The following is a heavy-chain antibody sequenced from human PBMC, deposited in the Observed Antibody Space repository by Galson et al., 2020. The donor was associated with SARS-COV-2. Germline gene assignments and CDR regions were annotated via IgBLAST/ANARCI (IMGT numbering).Heavy chain of an antibody. CDR1: GYSISSGYY. Sequence: SETLSLTCTVSGYSISSGYYWGWLRQPPEKGLEWIGSIYHSGSTYYHPSLKSRVTISVDTSKNQFSLKLSSVTAADTAVYYCARVGSGGYYVVDYWGQGTLVTVSS. V-gene: IGHV4-38-2*02. CDR2: IYHSGST. CDR3: ARVGSGGYYVVDY. J-gene: IGHJ4*02. D-gene: IGHD1-26*01.